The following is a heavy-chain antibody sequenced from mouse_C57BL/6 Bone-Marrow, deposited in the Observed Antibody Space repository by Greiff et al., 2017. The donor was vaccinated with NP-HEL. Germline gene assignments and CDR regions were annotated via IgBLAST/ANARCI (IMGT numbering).Heavy chain of an antibody. CDR2: ISDGGSYT. J-gene: IGHJ4*01. CDR1: GFTFSSYA. V-gene: IGHV5-4*01. CDR3: ARDDSIYYYAMDY. Sequence: EVHLVESGGGLVKPGGSLKLSCAASGFTFSSYAMSWVRQTPEKRLEWVATISDGGSYTYYPDNVKGRFTISRDNAKNNLYLQMSQLKAEDTAMYYCARDDSIYYYAMDYWGQGTSVTVAS. D-gene: IGHD2-3*01.